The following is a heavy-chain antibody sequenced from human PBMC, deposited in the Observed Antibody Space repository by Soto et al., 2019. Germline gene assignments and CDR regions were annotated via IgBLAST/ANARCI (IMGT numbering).Heavy chain of an antibody. CDR3: ASASHDMMVGRPWTYYFDY. Sequence: SETLSLTCTVSDGSINIGGYYWSWVRQHPGKGLDWIGYISYSGSAYYNPSLKSRIFMSVDTSKSQFSLNLTSVTAADTAVYYCASASHDMMVGRPWTYYFDYWGHGALVTVSS. CDR2: ISYSGSA. CDR1: DGSINIGGYY. D-gene: IGHD3-10*01. J-gene: IGHJ4*01. V-gene: IGHV4-31*03.